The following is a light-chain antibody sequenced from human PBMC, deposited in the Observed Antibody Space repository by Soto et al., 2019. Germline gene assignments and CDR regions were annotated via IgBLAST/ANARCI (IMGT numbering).Light chain of an antibody. CDR1: QSVSNNY. J-gene: IGKJ1*01. V-gene: IGKV3-20*01. CDR2: GAS. CDR3: QQYGSSGT. Sequence: ENVLTQSPGPPSLSPGERATPSCRASQSVSNNYLAWYQQKPGQAPRLLIYGASNRATGIPDRFSGSGSGTDFTLTISRLEPEDFAVYYCQQYGSSGTFGQGTKVDIK.